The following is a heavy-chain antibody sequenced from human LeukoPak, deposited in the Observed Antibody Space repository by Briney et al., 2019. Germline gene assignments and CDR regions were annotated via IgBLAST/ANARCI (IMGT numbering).Heavy chain of an antibody. J-gene: IGHJ4*02. CDR3: TTDMLVVTAHFDY. V-gene: IGHV3-15*01. Sequence: GGSLRLSCAASGFTFSNAWMSWVRQAPGKGLEWVGRIKSKTDGGTTDYAAPVKGRFTISRDDSKNTLYLQMNSLKTEDTAVCYCTTDMLVVTAHFDYWGQGTLVTVSS. CDR2: IKSKTDGGTT. CDR1: GFTFSNAW. D-gene: IGHD2-21*02.